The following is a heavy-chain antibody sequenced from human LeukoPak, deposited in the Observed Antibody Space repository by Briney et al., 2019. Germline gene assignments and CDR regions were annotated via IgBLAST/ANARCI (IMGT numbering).Heavy chain of an antibody. CDR1: GFTFSTYS. V-gene: IGHV3-21*01. CDR2: VSGSSSYI. CDR3: ARDADDNNANSAFDI. J-gene: IGHJ3*02. Sequence: AGGSLRLSCAASGFTFSTYSMNWVRQAPGKGLEWVSSVSGSSSYIYYADSVKGRFTISRDNAKNSLFLQMNSLRAEDTAVYYCARDADDNNANSAFDIWGQGTTVTVSS. D-gene: IGHD4-23*01.